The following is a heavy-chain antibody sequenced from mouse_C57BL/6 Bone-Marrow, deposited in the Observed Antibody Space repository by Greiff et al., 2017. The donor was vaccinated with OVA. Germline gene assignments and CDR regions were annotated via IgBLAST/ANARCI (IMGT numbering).Heavy chain of an antibody. V-gene: IGHV1-69*01. Sequence: QVQLQQPGAELVMPGASVKLSCKASGYTFTSYWMHWVKLRPGQGLEWIGEIDPSDSYTNYNQKFKGKSTSTVDKSSSTAYMQLSSLTSEDSAVYYCAREGHLLWYFDVWGTGTTVTVSS. CDR1: GYTFTSYW. D-gene: IGHD2-1*01. J-gene: IGHJ1*03. CDR3: AREGHLLWYFDV. CDR2: IDPSDSYT.